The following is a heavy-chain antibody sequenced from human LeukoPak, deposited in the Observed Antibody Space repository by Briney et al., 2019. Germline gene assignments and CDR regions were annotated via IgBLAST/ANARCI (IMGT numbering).Heavy chain of an antibody. CDR3: ARDEPTVTTGPPVGS. Sequence: GGSLRLSCAASGFTFYSYWMHWVRQPPGKGLVWVSCINGDGSTSNYADSVKGRFTISRDNAKNTLYLQMHSLRAEDTAVYYCARDEPTVTTGPPVGSWGQGTLVTVSS. V-gene: IGHV3-74*01. J-gene: IGHJ4*02. CDR1: GFTFYSYW. CDR2: INGDGSTS. D-gene: IGHD4-17*01.